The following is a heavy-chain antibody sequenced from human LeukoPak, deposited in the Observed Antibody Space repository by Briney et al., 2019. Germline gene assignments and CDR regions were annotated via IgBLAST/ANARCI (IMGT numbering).Heavy chain of an antibody. CDR1: GFTFSSYS. Sequence: PGGSLRLSCAASGFTFSSYSMNWVRQAPGKGLEWVSSISSSSSYIYYADSVKGRFTISRDNAKNSLYLQMNSLRAEDTAVYYCARDLPEYGYSSGPPPPDYWGQGTLVTVSS. CDR2: ISSSSSYI. D-gene: IGHD6-19*01. J-gene: IGHJ4*02. V-gene: IGHV3-21*01. CDR3: ARDLPEYGYSSGPPPPDY.